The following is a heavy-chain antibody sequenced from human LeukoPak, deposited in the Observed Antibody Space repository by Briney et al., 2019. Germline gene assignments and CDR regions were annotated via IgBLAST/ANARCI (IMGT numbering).Heavy chain of an antibody. D-gene: IGHD3-16*02. CDR2: ISSNGGST. J-gene: IGHJ4*02. CDR3: ARDSTVRLGELSYLLDY. Sequence: GGSLRLSCAASGFTFSSYAMHWVRQAPGKGLEYVSAISSNGGSTYYANSVKGRFTISRDNSKNTLYLQMGSLRAEDMAVYYCARDSTVRLGELSYLLDYWGQGTLVTVSS. V-gene: IGHV3-64*01. CDR1: GFTFSSYA.